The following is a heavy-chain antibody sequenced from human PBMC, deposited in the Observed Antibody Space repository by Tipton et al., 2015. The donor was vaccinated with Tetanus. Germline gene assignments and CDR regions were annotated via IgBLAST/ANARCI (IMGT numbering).Heavy chain of an antibody. CDR2: ISAGGGST. V-gene: IGHV3-23*01. Sequence: SLRLSCAGFGFIFGTYAMSWVRQAPGKGLEWVSGISAGGGSTYYADSVKGRFTISGDTSEKSVYLQLDSLSAEDTAVYYCARDYTSYYAYYGMDVWGQETTVTVSS. J-gene: IGHJ6*02. CDR1: GFIFGTYA. D-gene: IGHD3-3*01. CDR3: ARDYTSYYAYYGMDV.